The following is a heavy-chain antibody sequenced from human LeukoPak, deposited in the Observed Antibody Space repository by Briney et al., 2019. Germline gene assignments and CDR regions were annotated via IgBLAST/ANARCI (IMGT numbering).Heavy chain of an antibody. CDR2: ISWNSGSI. D-gene: IGHD2-15*01. V-gene: IGHV3-9*01. CDR3: VKGQCSSSSCFPNYFYYMDV. J-gene: IGHJ6*03. Sequence: GGSLRLSCAGSGFTFDEHAMHWVRQAPGKGLEWGSGISWNSGSIAYAGSVKGRFTISRDNAKNLLFLQMSSLRAADTALYYCVKGQCSSSSCFPNYFYYMDVWGTGTTVTVSS. CDR1: GFTFDEHA.